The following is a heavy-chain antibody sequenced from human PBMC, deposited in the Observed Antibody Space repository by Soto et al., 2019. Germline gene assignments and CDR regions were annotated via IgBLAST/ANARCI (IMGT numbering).Heavy chain of an antibody. J-gene: IGHJ4*02. CDR1: GFTFSNAW. CDR3: TTVHYDFWSWAVWFDY. D-gene: IGHD3-3*01. V-gene: IGHV3-15*01. Sequence: GGSLRLSCAASGFTFSNAWMSWVRQAPGKGLEWVGRIKSKTDGATTDYAPTVKARFTISRDYSKNTLYLQMNSLKTEDTAVYYCTTVHYDFWSWAVWFDYWGQGTLVTVS. CDR2: IKSKTDGATT.